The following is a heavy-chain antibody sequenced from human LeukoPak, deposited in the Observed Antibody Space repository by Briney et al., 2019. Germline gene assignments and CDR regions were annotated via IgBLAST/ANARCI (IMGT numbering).Heavy chain of an antibody. J-gene: IGHJ1*01. V-gene: IGHV3-23*01. CDR2: ISGSGDRT. D-gene: IGHD6-13*01. CDR3: AKDISRSWYSFQD. CDR1: GFTFSNYA. Sequence: GGSLRLSCAASGFTFSNYALTWVRQAPGKGLEWVSTISGSGDRTYYADSVKGRFHISRDNSKNTLYVPMNSLSAEDTAVYYCAKDISRSWYSFQDWGQGPRVIVSS.